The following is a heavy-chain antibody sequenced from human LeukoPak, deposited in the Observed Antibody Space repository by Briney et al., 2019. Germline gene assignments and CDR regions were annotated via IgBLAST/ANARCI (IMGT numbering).Heavy chain of an antibody. Sequence: GASVKVSCKASGYTFTSYNINWVRQATGQGLEWMGWIDPNSGNTGYSPKFQGRVTITRDTSISTAYMELSSLRSEDTAVYYCARATGSWGVPAVMDAFDIWGQGTMVTVSS. V-gene: IGHV1-8*03. CDR1: GYTFTSYN. D-gene: IGHD2-2*01. CDR2: IDPNSGNT. J-gene: IGHJ3*02. CDR3: ARATGSWGVPAVMDAFDI.